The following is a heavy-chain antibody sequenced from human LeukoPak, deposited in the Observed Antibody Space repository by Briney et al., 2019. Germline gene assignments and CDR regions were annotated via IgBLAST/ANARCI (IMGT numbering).Heavy chain of an antibody. CDR1: GGSISSSSYY. J-gene: IGHJ6*03. V-gene: IGHV4-61*01. CDR3: ARQSGYYYYMDV. D-gene: IGHD3-10*01. Sequence: SETLSLTCTVSGGSISSSSYYWSWIRQPPGKGLEWIGYIYYSGSTNYNPSLKSRVTISVDTSKNQLSLKLSSVTAADTAVYYCARQSGYYYYMDVWGKGTTVTVSS. CDR2: IYYSGST.